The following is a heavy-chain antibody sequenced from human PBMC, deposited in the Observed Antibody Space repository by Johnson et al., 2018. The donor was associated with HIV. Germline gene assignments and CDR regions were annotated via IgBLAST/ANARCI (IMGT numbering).Heavy chain of an antibody. CDR2: ISSSGSTI. J-gene: IGHJ3*02. Sequence: QVQLVESGGGLVQPGGSLRLSCAASGFTFSDYYMSWIRQAPGKGLEWVSYISSSGSTIYYADSVTGRFTISRANAKNSLYLQVNSLRAGDPAVYYCARSSSTAAPGRDAFDIWGQGTMVTVSS. CDR1: GFTFSDYY. V-gene: IGHV3-11*04. CDR3: ARSSSTAAPGRDAFDI. D-gene: IGHD6-13*01.